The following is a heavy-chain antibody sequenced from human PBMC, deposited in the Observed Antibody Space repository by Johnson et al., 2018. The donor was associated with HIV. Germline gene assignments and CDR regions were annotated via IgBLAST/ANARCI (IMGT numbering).Heavy chain of an antibody. V-gene: IGHV3-30*04. CDR2: ISYDGSYK. CDR1: GFTFSNYA. Sequence: QVQLVESGGGVVQPGRSLRLSCAASGFTFSNYAMHWVRQAPGKGLEWLSVISYDGSYKYYADSVKGRFTISRDNSKNTLYLQMNSLRAEDTAVYYCASRQYFSSFDIWGQGTMVTVSS. D-gene: IGHD3-3*01. J-gene: IGHJ3*02. CDR3: ASRQYFSSFDI.